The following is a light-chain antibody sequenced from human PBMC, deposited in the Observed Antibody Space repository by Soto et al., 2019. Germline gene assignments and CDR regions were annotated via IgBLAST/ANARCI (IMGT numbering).Light chain of an antibody. V-gene: IGLV7-43*01. CDR3: LLYYGNVQV. CDR1: TGAVTGASY. J-gene: IGLJ3*02. Sequence: QAVVIQAPSLTVSPGETVTLTCASSTGAVTGASYPNWPQQKPGQAPRALVHSTSIKHSWTPARFSGSLLGDRAALTLSGVQPEDEADYYCLLYYGNVQVFGRGTKVTVL. CDR2: STS.